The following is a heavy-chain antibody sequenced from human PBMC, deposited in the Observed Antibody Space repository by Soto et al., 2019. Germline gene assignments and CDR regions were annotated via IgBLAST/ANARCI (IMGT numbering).Heavy chain of an antibody. V-gene: IGHV4-31*03. CDR3: AGPGYCSGGSCYDAFDI. D-gene: IGHD2-15*01. J-gene: IGHJ3*02. CDR1: GGSISSGGYY. CDR2: IYYSGST. Sequence: QVQLQESGPGLVKPSQTLSLTCTVSGGSISSGGYYWSWIRQHPGKGLEWIGYIYYSGSTYYNPYLKSRVTIYVDTSKNQFSLKVSSVAAADTAVYYCAGPGYCSGGSCYDAFDIWGQGTMVTVSS.